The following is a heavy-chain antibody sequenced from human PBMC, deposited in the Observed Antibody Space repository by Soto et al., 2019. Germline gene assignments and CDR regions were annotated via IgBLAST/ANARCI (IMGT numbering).Heavy chain of an antibody. D-gene: IGHD6-13*01. CDR1: GFTFSDYW. CDR2: IHLDGSEK. Sequence: GGSLRLSCAASGFTFSDYWMSWVRQTPGKGLEWVGNIHLDGSEKYYAGFVKGRFTFSRDNVKNSLYLQMNSLRAEDTAVYYCARHPERIAEIGWFDPWGQGTLVTVSS. CDR3: ARHPERIAEIGWFDP. J-gene: IGHJ5*02. V-gene: IGHV3-7*02.